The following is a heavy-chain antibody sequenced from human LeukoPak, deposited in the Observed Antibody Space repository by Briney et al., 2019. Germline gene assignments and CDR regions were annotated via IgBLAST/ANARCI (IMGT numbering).Heavy chain of an antibody. Sequence: SETLSLTCTVSGGSISSSSYYWGWIRQPPGKGLEWIGSIYYSGSTYYNPSLKSRVTISVDTSKNQFSPKLSSVTAADTAVYYCARPYYYDSSGYFDYWGQGTLVTVSS. CDR1: GGSISSSSYY. V-gene: IGHV4-39*01. D-gene: IGHD3-22*01. J-gene: IGHJ4*02. CDR2: IYYSGST. CDR3: ARPYYYDSSGYFDY.